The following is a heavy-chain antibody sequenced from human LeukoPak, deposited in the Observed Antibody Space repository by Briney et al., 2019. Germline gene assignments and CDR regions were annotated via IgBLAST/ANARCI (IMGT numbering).Heavy chain of an antibody. CDR2: ISGSGGST. Sequence: GGSLSLSCAASGFTFSNYAMTWVRQGPGMGLERVSQISGSGGSTYYADSVRGRFTFSRHNSKNTLYLQVSSLISEDTAVYYCARGQYGSGTLGNWGQGTLVTVSS. CDR3: ARGQYGSGTLGN. V-gene: IGHV3-23*01. D-gene: IGHD3-10*01. J-gene: IGHJ4*02. CDR1: GFTFSNYA.